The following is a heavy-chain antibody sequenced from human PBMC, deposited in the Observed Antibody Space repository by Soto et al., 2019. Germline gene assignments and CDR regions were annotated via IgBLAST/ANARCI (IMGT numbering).Heavy chain of an antibody. CDR3: RGENGYDDHPEY. J-gene: IGHJ4*02. V-gene: IGHV3-23*01. CDR1: GFTFSSYA. Sequence: EVQLLESGGGLVQPGGSLRLSCAASGFTFSSYAMSWVRQAPGKGLECVSAISGTGGSTYYADSVKGRFTISRDNSKNTLYLQMNSLRAEDTAVYYCRGENGYDDHPEYWGQGTLVTVSS. CDR2: ISGTGGST. D-gene: IGHD5-12*01.